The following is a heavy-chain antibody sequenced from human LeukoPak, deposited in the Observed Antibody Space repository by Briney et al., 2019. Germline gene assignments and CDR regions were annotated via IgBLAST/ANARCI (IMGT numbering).Heavy chain of an antibody. V-gene: IGHV3-7*01. J-gene: IGHJ4*02. CDR3: ASEPLDTSGYYYGTLDY. D-gene: IGHD3-22*01. CDR2: IKQDGSEK. CDR1: GFTFSDFC. Sequence: GGSLRLSCVASGFTFSDFCMTWVRQAPGKGLEWVANIKQDGSEKYYVDSVKGRFTVSRDNANNSLFLQMNSLRGDDAAVYYCASEPLDTSGYYYGTLDYWGQGTLVTVSS.